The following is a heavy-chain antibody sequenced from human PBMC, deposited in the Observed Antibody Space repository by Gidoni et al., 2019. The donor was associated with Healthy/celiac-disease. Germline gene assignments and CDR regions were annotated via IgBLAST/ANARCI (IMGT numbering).Heavy chain of an antibody. V-gene: IGHV1-2*02. Sequence: QVQLVQSGAAVTKPGASVKVSCKASGYTFTGYYMHWVRQAPGQGLEWMGWINPNSGGTNYAQKFKGRVTMTRDTSISTADMELSRLRSDDTAVYYCARDLLAYGSGSYFPGDYWGQGTLVTVSS. D-gene: IGHD3-10*01. J-gene: IGHJ4*02. CDR1: GYTFTGYY. CDR3: ARDLLAYGSGSYFPGDY. CDR2: INPNSGGT.